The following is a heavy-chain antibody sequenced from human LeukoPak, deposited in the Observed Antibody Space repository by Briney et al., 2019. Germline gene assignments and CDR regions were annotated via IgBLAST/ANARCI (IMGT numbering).Heavy chain of an antibody. CDR1: GFTFSSYG. CDR3: ARAPTTKTGTKDYYYYGMDV. Sequence: GRSLRLSCAASGFTFSSYGMHWVRQAPGKGLEWVAVIWYGGSNKYYADSVKGRFTISRDNSKNTLYLQMNSLRAEDTAVYYCARAPTTKTGTKDYYYYGMDVWGQGTTVTVSS. CDR2: IWYGGSNK. V-gene: IGHV3-33*01. J-gene: IGHJ6*02. D-gene: IGHD1-1*01.